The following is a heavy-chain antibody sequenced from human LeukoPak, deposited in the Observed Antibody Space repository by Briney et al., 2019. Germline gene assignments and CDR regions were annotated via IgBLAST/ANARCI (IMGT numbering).Heavy chain of an antibody. J-gene: IGHJ3*02. Sequence: GASLQISCEGSGYIFTSYWIGWGRQLPGKGLEWVGIIYPGDSDTRYSPSFQGQVTISADKSISTAYLQWSRLKASDTAMYYCARPRIAAARDAFDIWGQGTMVSVSS. CDR1: GYIFTSYW. D-gene: IGHD6-13*01. CDR3: ARPRIAAARDAFDI. CDR2: IYPGDSDT. V-gene: IGHV5-51*01.